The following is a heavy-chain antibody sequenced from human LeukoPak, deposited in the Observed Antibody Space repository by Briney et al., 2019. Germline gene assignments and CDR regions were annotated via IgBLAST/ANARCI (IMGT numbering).Heavy chain of an antibody. D-gene: IGHD3-16*02. CDR2: ISTYNGNT. CDR3: ARDRIDFFDY. CDR1: GYTFTSFG. V-gene: IGHV1-18*01. Sequence: ASVKVSCKASGYTFTSFGLRWVRQAPGQGLEWMGWISTYNGNTNYAQKFQGRVTMTTDTSTTTVYMELRSLRSDDTAVYYCARDRIDFFDYWGQGTLVTVSS. J-gene: IGHJ4*02.